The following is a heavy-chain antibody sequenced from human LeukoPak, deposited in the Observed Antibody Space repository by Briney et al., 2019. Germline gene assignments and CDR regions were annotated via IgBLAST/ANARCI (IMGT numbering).Heavy chain of an antibody. V-gene: IGHV1-18*01. Sequence: GASVKVSCKASGYTFTSYGISWVRQAPGQGLEWMGWISAYNGNTNYAQKLQGRVTMTTDTSTSTAYMELRSLRSDDTAVYYCARDEYSSSWYYFDYWGQGTLVTVSS. D-gene: IGHD6-13*01. J-gene: IGHJ4*02. CDR2: ISAYNGNT. CDR1: GYTFTSYG. CDR3: ARDEYSSSWYYFDY.